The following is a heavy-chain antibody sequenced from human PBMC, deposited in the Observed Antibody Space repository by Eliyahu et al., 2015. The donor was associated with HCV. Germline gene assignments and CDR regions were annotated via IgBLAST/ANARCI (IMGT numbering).Heavy chain of an antibody. CDR2: IYWDDDK. Sequence: QITLKESGPTLVKPTQTLTLTCTFSGFSLSTSGVGVGWIRQPPGKALEWLALIYWDDDKRYSPSLKSRLTITKDTSKNQVVLTMTNMDPVDTATYYCAHRLYYYDSSGYITGDAFDIWGQGTMVTVSS. CDR1: GFSLSTSGVG. V-gene: IGHV2-5*02. J-gene: IGHJ3*02. D-gene: IGHD3-22*01. CDR3: AHRLYYYDSSGYITGDAFDI.